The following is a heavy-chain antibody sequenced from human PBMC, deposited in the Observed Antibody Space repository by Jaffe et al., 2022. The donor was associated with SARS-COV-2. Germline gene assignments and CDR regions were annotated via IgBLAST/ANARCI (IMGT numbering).Heavy chain of an antibody. CDR1: GFTFSSYS. Sequence: EVQLVESGGGLVQPGGSLRLFCAASGFTFSSYSMNWVRQAPGKGLEWVSYISSSSSTIYYTDSVKGRFTISRDNAKNSLYLQMNSLRAEDTAVYYCARREYYYDSSGSDYWGQGTLVTVSS. V-gene: IGHV3-48*01. CDR2: ISSSSSTI. D-gene: IGHD3-22*01. J-gene: IGHJ4*02. CDR3: ARREYYYDSSGSDY.